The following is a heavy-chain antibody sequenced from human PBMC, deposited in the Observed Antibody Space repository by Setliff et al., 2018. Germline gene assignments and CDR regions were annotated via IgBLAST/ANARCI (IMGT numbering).Heavy chain of an antibody. V-gene: IGHV4-61*02. D-gene: IGHD3-3*01. CDR1: GGSLSSGTYY. Sequence: SETLSLTCTVSGGSLSSGTYYWSWIRQPAGKGLEWIGRIFTSGSTNYNPSLKSRVTISVDTSKNQFSLNLSSVTAADTAVYYCARAFTYYNFWSGYGYGMDVWGQGTTVTVS. CDR2: IFTSGST. CDR3: ARAFTYYNFWSGYGYGMDV. J-gene: IGHJ6*02.